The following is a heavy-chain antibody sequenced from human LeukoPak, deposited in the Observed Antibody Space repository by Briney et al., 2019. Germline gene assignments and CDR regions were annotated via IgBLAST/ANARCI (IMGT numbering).Heavy chain of an antibody. J-gene: IGHJ4*02. D-gene: IGHD1-26*01. Sequence: PGGSLRLSCAASGFTFSSYAMHWVRQAPGKGLEWVAVISYDGSNKYYADSVKGRFTISRDNSKNTLYLQMNSLRAEDTAVYYCARVREGGVYFDYWGQGTLVTVSS. CDR2: ISYDGSNK. CDR3: ARVREGGVYFDY. CDR1: GFTFSSYA. V-gene: IGHV3-30*04.